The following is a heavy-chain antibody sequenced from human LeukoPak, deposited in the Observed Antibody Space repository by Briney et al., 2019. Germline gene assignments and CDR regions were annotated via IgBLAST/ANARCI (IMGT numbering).Heavy chain of an antibody. Sequence: GGSLRLSCAASGSTFSSYGMHWVRQAPGKGLEWVAVISYDGSNKYYADSVKGRFTISRDNSKNTLYLQMNSLRAEDTAVYYCAKEFAAADYYYYGMDVWGQGTTVTVSS. CDR2: ISYDGSNK. CDR1: GSTFSSYG. D-gene: IGHD2-2*01. V-gene: IGHV3-30*18. CDR3: AKEFAAADYYYYGMDV. J-gene: IGHJ6*02.